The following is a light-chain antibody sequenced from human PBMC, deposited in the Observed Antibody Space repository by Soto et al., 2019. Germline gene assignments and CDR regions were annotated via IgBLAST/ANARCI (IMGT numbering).Light chain of an antibody. Sequence: QSALTQPASVSGSPGQSITISCTGTSRDVGSYDLVSWYQQHPGKAPKLMIYAVTKRPSGVSNRFSGSKSGNTASLTISGLQAEDEADYYCCSYAGSDTYVFGTGTKLTVL. J-gene: IGLJ1*01. CDR3: CSYAGSDTYV. CDR2: AVT. V-gene: IGLV2-23*02. CDR1: SRDVGSYDL.